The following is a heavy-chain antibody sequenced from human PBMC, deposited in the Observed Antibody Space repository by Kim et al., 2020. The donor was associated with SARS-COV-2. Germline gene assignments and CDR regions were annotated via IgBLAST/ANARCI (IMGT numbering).Heavy chain of an antibody. CDR2: ST. Sequence: STSYADSVKGRFTISRDNAKNTLYLQRNSLRAEDTAVYYCAMANGYYFDYWGQGTLVTVSS. CDR3: AMANGYYFDY. J-gene: IGHJ4*02. V-gene: IGHV3-74*01.